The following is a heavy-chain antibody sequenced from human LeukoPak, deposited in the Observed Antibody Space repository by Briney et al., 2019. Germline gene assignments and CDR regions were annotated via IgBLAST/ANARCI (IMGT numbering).Heavy chain of an antibody. CDR2: INHSGST. J-gene: IGHJ6*02. CDR1: GGSFSGYC. D-gene: IGHD3-10*01. Sequence: SETLSLTCAVYGGSFSGYCWSWIRQPPGKGLEWIGEINHSGSTNYNPSLKSRVTISVDTSKNQFSLKLSSVTAADTAVYYCARPRMRITKVRGVMRGMDVWGQGTTVTVSS. V-gene: IGHV4-34*01. CDR3: ARPRMRITKVRGVMRGMDV.